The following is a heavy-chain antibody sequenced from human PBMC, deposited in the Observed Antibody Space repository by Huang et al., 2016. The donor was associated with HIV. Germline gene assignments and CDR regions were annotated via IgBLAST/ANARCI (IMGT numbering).Heavy chain of an antibody. V-gene: IGHV3-23*01. CDR1: GFSFSSSA. CDR2: VGTSASSR. J-gene: IGHJ4*02. D-gene: IGHD3-22*01. Sequence: EVHLLESGGGLVQPGGSLRLSCAASGFSFSSSAMGWVRQAPGRGLEWVATVGTSASSRHYSDSVGGRFTISRDNSKDTLYLQMNSLRAEDTALYYCAKDLVTYDSSGSVWGQGTLVTVSS. CDR3: AKDLVTYDSSGSV.